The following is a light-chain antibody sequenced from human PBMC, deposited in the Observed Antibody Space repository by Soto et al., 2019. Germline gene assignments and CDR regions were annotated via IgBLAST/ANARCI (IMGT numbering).Light chain of an antibody. J-gene: IGKJ3*01. CDR2: AAS. CDR3: QQYGSSPFT. Sequence: EIVWTQSPGTLSLYPGEGATLSCRASQSVSSNFLAWYQQKPGQAPRLLIYAASSRATGISDRFSGSGSETDFTFTIRRLEPEDFAVYYCQQYGSSPFTFGPGTKVDLK. CDR1: QSVSSNF. V-gene: IGKV3-20*01.